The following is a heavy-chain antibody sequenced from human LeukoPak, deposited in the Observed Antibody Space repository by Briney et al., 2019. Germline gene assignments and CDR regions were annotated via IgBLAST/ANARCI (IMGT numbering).Heavy chain of an antibody. J-gene: IGHJ3*02. CDR3: ARDWGWDSSGWSGDAFDI. V-gene: IGHV6-1*01. Sequence: SQTLSLTCAISGDSVSSNSAAWNWIRQSPSRDLEWLGRTYYRSKWYNDYAVSVKSRITINPDTSKNQFSLQLNSVTPEDTAVYYCARDWGWDSSGWSGDAFDIWGQGTMVTVSS. CDR2: TYYRSKWYN. CDR1: GDSVSSNSAA. D-gene: IGHD6-19*01.